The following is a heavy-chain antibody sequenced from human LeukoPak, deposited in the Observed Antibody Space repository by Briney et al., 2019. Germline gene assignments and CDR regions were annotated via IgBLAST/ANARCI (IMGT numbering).Heavy chain of an antibody. CDR1: GYTFTGYY. J-gene: IGHJ4*02. CDR2: INPNSGGT. Sequence: GAPVKVSCKASGYTFTGYYMHWVRQAPGQGLEWMGWINPNSGGTNYAQKFRGWVTMTRDTSISTAYMELSRLRSDDTAVYYCARVGGYCSSTSCYSYYFDYWGQGTLVTVSS. CDR3: ARVGGYCSSTSCYSYYFDY. V-gene: IGHV1-2*04. D-gene: IGHD2-2*01.